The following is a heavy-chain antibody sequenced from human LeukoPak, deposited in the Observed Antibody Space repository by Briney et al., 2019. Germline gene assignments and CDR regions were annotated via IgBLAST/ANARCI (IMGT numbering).Heavy chain of an antibody. V-gene: IGHV4-39*01. CDR2: IYYNGAT. J-gene: IGHJ4*02. CDR3: ARHVRLGELSLGETDY. Sequence: SETLSLTCIVSGGSISSSSYYWGWIRQPPGEGLEWIGSIYYNGATYYNPSLKRRITVSVDTSKNHFSLELSSVTAADTAVYYCARHVRLGELSLGETDYWGQGTLVTVSS. CDR1: GGSISSSSYY. D-gene: IGHD3-16*02.